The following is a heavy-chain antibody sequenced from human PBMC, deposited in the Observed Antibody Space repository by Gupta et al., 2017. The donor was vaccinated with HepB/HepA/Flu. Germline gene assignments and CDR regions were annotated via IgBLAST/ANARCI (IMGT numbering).Heavy chain of an antibody. V-gene: IGHV3-30*18. J-gene: IGHJ6*03. Sequence: QVQLVESGGGVVQPGRSLRLSCAASGFTFSSYGMHWVRQAPGKGLEWVAVISYDGSNKYYADSVKGRFTISRDNSKNTLYLQMNSLRAEDTAVYYCAKDLYCSSTSCACGLSGNYMDVWGKGTPVTVSS. D-gene: IGHD2-2*01. CDR3: AKDLYCSSTSCACGLSGNYMDV. CDR2: ISYDGSNK. CDR1: GFTFSSYG.